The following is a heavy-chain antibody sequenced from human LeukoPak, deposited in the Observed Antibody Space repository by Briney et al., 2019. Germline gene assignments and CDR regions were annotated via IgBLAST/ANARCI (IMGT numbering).Heavy chain of an antibody. CDR2: IWYDGSNK. CDR1: GFTFSSYG. Sequence: GGSLRLSCAASGFTFSSYGMHWVRQAPGKGLEWVAVIWYDGSNKYYADSVKGRFTISRDNSKNTLYLQMNSLRAEDTAVYYCAKGVLMVRGPYYFDYWGQGTLVTVSS. CDR3: AKGVLMVRGPYYFDY. J-gene: IGHJ4*02. D-gene: IGHD3-10*01. V-gene: IGHV3-33*06.